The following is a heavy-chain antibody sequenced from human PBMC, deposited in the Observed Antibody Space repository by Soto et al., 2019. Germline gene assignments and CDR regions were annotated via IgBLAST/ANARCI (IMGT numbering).Heavy chain of an antibody. J-gene: IGHJ6*02. V-gene: IGHV1-69*12. CDR3: ASWLKGPDIGNYYYGMDV. CDR1: GGAFSDYA. D-gene: IGHD2-15*01. CDR2: IMPIFRAP. Sequence: QVQLVQSGAEVKKPGSSVKVSCKASGGAFSDYAFSWVRQAPGQGLEWLGGIMPIFRAPDYAQKFQGRVPITADEFTRTAYMEMNSLRSEDTAVYYCASWLKGPDIGNYYYGMDVWGQGTTVTVS.